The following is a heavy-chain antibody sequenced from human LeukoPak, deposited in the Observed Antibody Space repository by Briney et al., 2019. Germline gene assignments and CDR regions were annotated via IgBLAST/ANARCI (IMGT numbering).Heavy chain of an antibody. Sequence: PSETLSLTCNVSGGSVSSSFYSWGWIRQPPGKGLEWIGSMYYSGSAHYNLSLKSRVTMSVDTSKNQFSLKLSSVTAADTAIYFCASATPSSIDDWGQGTLVTVSS. D-gene: IGHD5-12*01. V-gene: IGHV4-39*01. CDR2: MYYSGSA. CDR1: GGSVSSSFYS. J-gene: IGHJ4*01. CDR3: ASATPSSIDD.